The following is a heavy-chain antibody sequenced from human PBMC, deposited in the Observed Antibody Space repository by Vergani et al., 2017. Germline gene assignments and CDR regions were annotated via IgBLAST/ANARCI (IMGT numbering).Heavy chain of an antibody. D-gene: IGHD3-9*01. Sequence: QVQLQQWGAGLLKPSETLSLTCAVYGGSFSGYYWSWIRQPPGKGLEWIGEINHSGSTNYNPSLKSRVTISVDTSKNQFSLKLSSVTAADTAVYYCAGDYYDILTGYYKGWFDPWGQGTLVTVSS. CDR2: INHSGST. J-gene: IGHJ5*02. V-gene: IGHV4-34*01. CDR1: GGSFSGYY. CDR3: AGDYYDILTGYYKGWFDP.